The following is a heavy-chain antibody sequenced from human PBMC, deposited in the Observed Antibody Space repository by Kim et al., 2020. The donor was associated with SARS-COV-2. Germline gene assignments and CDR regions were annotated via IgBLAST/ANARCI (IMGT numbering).Heavy chain of an antibody. CDR2: IYYSGST. V-gene: IGHV4-39*01. D-gene: IGHD2-15*01. CDR1: GGSISSSSYY. J-gene: IGHJ4*02. Sequence: SETLSLTCTVSGGSISSSSYYWGWIRQPPGKGLEWIGSIYYSGSTYYNPSLTSRVTISVDTSKNQFSLKLSSVTAADTAVYYCARLWWGYCSGGSCPPGYWGQGTLVTVSS. CDR3: ARLWWGYCSGGSCPPGY.